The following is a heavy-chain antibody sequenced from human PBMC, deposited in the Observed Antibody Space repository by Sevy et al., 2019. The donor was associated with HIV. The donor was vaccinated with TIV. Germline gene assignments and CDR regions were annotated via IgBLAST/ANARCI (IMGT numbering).Heavy chain of an antibody. CDR3: AKDSPSFVVVPAAMRYYYYGMDV. Sequence: GGSLRLSCAASGFTFSSYGMHWVRQAPGKGLEWVAFIRYDGSNKYYADSVKGRFTISRDNSKNTLYLQMNSLRAEDTAVYYCAKDSPSFVVVPAAMRYYYYGMDVWGQGTTVTVSS. CDR1: GFTFSSYG. CDR2: IRYDGSNK. D-gene: IGHD2-2*01. J-gene: IGHJ6*02. V-gene: IGHV3-30*02.